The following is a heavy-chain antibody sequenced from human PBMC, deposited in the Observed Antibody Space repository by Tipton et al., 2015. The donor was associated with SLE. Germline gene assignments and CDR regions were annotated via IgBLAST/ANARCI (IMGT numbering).Heavy chain of an antibody. CDR3: ANGREGLVATRDF. CDR1: GFSFSIYT. J-gene: IGHJ4*02. V-gene: IGHV3-23*01. Sequence: SLRLSCAASGFSFSIYTMTWVRQAPGKGLEWVSGISRRSGDHTYYADSVKGRFTISRDNSKNTLYLQMNSLRAEDTGVYYCANGREGLVATRDFWGQGTLVTVSS. CDR2: ISRRSGDHT. D-gene: IGHD2-21*02.